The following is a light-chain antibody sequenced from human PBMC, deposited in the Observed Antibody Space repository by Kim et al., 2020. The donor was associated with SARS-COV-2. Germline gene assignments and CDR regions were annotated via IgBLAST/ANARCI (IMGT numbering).Light chain of an antibody. V-gene: IGLV3-19*01. CDR3: NSRDSSGNHHV. Sequence: SSELTQDPAVSVALVQTVRITCQGDSLRSYYASWYQQKPGQAPVLVIYGKNNRPSGIPDRFSGSSSGNTASLTITGAQAEDEADYYCNSRDSSGNHHVFG. J-gene: IGLJ1*01. CDR1: SLRSYY. CDR2: GKN.